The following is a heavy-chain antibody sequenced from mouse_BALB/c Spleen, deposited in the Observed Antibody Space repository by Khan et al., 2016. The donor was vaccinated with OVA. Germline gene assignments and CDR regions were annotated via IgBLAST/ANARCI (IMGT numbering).Heavy chain of an antibody. V-gene: IGHV3-2*02. Sequence: EVQLQESGPGLVKPSQSLSLTCTVTGYSITSDYAWNWIRQFPGNKLEWMGYISYSGSTNYNPSLKSRISITRHTSRNQFFLQLNSVTTEDTATYYCARRAYYGNWYFDVWGAGTTVTVSS. CDR1: GYSITSDYA. CDR3: ARRAYYGNWYFDV. CDR2: ISYSGST. D-gene: IGHD2-1*01. J-gene: IGHJ1*01.